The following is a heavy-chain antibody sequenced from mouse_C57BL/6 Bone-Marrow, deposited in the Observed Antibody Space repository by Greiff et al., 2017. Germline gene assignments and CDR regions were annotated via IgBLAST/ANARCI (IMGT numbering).Heavy chain of an antibody. CDR1: GYTFTDYY. CDR3: ARRRSSVIYAMDY. V-gene: IGHV1-26*01. Sequence: EVQLQQSGPELVKPGASVKISCKASGYTFTDYYMNWVKQSHGKSLEWIGDINPNNGGTSYNQKFKGKATLTVDKSSSTAYMELRSLTSEDSAVYYCARRRSSVIYAMDYWGQGTSVTVSS. D-gene: IGHD3-2*02. CDR2: INPNNGGT. J-gene: IGHJ4*01.